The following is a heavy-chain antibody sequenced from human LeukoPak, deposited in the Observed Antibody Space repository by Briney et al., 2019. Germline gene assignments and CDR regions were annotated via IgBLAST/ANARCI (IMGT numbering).Heavy chain of an antibody. Sequence: GGSLRLSCVASGFTFGKYWMSWVRQAPGKGLEWVSSISSSSSYIYYADSVKGRFTISRDNAKNSLYLQMNSLRAEDTAVYYCARDRGVAVAGTDYGMDVWGQGTTVTVSS. CDR3: ARDRGVAVAGTDYGMDV. V-gene: IGHV3-21*01. J-gene: IGHJ6*02. D-gene: IGHD6-19*01. CDR2: ISSSSSYI. CDR1: GFTFGKYW.